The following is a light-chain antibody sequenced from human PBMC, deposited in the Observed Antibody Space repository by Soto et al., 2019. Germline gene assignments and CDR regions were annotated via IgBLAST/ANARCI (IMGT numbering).Light chain of an antibody. CDR3: HQYGSSPRT. CDR1: QSVSSNF. V-gene: IGKV3-20*01. J-gene: IGKJ1*01. Sequence: EIVLTQSPGTLSLSPGDRATLSCRASQSVSSNFLAWYQQKPGQAPRLLIYGASIRATGIPDRFIGSGSGTDFTLTIRRLEPEDFAMYFCHQYGSSPRTFVQGTKVEIK. CDR2: GAS.